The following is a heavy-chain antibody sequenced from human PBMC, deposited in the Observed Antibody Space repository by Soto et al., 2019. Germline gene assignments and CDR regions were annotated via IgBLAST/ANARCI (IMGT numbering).Heavy chain of an antibody. V-gene: IGHV4-59*08. Sequence: PSETLSLTCAVSGGSISSYYWSWIRQPPGKGLEWIGYIYYSGSTNYNPSLKSRVTISVDTSKNQFSLKLSSVTAADTAVYYCARHPSRRYYDSSGYYYPLVYGMEVWGQGTTVTVSS. CDR3: ARHPSRRYYDSSGYYYPLVYGMEV. CDR1: GGSISSYY. D-gene: IGHD3-22*01. CDR2: IYYSGST. J-gene: IGHJ6*02.